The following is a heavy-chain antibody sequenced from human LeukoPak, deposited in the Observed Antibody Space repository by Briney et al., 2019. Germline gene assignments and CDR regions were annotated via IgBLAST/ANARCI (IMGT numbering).Heavy chain of an antibody. CDR1: GFTFSSYS. J-gene: IGHJ3*02. CDR2: ISSSSSTI. CDR3: AREGGTTMIPDAFDI. Sequence: PGRSLRLSCAASGFTFSSYSMNWVCQAPGKGLEWVSYISSSSSTIYYADSVKGRFTISRDNAKNSLYLQMNSLRDEDTAVYYCAREGGTTMIPDAFDIWGQGTMVTVSS. D-gene: IGHD3-22*01. V-gene: IGHV3-48*02.